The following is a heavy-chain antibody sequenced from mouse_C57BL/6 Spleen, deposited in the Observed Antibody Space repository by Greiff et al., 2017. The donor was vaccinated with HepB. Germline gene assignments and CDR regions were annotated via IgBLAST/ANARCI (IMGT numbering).Heavy chain of an antibody. CDR1: GYAFTNYL. Sequence: VQLQQSGAELVRPGTSVKVSCKASGYAFTNYLIEWVKQRPGQGLEWIGVINPGSGGTNYNEKFKGKATLTAGKSSSTAYMQLSSLTSEDSAVYFCARSYYGSSYVGYFDVWGTGTTVTVSS. CDR3: ARSYYGSSYVGYFDV. V-gene: IGHV1-54*01. CDR2: INPGSGGT. J-gene: IGHJ1*03. D-gene: IGHD1-1*01.